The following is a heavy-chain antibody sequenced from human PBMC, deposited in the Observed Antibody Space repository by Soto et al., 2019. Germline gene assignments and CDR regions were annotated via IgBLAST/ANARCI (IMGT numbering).Heavy chain of an antibody. Sequence: EVQLLESGGGLVQPGGSLRLSCAASGFTFISHAMSWARQAPGKGLEWVSAISGSGDRTYYADSGKGRFTISRDNSKNTLYLQMNSLRAEDTAVYYCASRFGELLLVFDFWGQGTLVSVSS. CDR3: ASRFGELLLVFDF. CDR1: GFTFISHA. V-gene: IGHV3-23*01. D-gene: IGHD3-10*01. CDR2: ISGSGDRT. J-gene: IGHJ4*02.